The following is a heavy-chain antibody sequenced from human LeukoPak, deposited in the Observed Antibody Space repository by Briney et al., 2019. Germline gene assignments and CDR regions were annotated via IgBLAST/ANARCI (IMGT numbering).Heavy chain of an antibody. CDR2: ISYDGSNK. CDR3: ARDRYCSGGSCYWAHPDY. D-gene: IGHD2-15*01. J-gene: IGHJ4*02. V-gene: IGHV3-30*12. Sequence: GGSLRLSCAASGFLFNTYGMHWVRQAPGKGLEWVAVISYDGSNKYYADSVKGRFTISRDNSKNSLYLQMNSLRAEDTAVYYCARDRYCSGGSCYWAHPDYWGQGTLVTVSS. CDR1: GFLFNTYG.